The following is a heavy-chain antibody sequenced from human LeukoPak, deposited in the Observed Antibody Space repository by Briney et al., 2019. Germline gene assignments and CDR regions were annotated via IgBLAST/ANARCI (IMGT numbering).Heavy chain of an antibody. CDR1: GFVFSDSW. J-gene: IGHJ3*01. D-gene: IGHD1-26*01. V-gene: IGHV3-7*01. Sequence: PGGSLRLSCAASGFVFSDSWMTWVRQAPGKGLEWVANIKQDGSDKYYVDSVKGRFTISRDNAKDSLDLQMNSLRAEDTAVYYCAKYRGKGTSWPPDVWGQGAIVTVSS. CDR3: AKYRGKGTSWPPDV. CDR2: IKQDGSDK.